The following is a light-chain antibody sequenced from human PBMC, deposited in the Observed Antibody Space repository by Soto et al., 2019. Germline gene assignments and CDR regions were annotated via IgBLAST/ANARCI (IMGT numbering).Light chain of an antibody. CDR3: QHLNSYPIT. V-gene: IGKV1-9*01. CDR1: QGIISD. Sequence: IPLTQSPYSLSSSVGDRVTITCRASQGIISDLAWYQQKPGKAPKLLIYAASTLQSGVPSRFSVSGSGTDFTLTISSLQPEDVATYYGQHLNSYPITFGQGTRLEIK. CDR2: AAS. J-gene: IGKJ5*01.